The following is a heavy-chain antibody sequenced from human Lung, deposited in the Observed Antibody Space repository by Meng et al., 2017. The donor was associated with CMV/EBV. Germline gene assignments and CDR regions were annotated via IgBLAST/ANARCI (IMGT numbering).Heavy chain of an antibody. V-gene: IGHV1-3*01. CDR2: INAGNGNT. Sequence: VQLVQSVAEVKTPGASVKVSCKASGYSLPPYAMHWVRQAPGQRLEWMGWINAGNGNTKYSEKFQSRVTITRDTAASTAYMELSSLRSEDTAVYYCVRTGCSSSSCYDYWGQGTLVTVSS. CDR3: VRTGCSSSSCYDY. J-gene: IGHJ4*02. D-gene: IGHD2-2*01. CDR1: GYSLPPYA.